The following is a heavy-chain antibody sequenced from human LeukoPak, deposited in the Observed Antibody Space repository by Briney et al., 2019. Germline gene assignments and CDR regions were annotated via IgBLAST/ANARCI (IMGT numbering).Heavy chain of an antibody. Sequence: SETLSLTCAVYGGSFSGYYWSWIRQPPGKGLEWIGEINHSGSTNYNPSLKSRVTISVDTSKSQFSLKLGSVTAADTAVYYCARGIYCSSTSCYNVLDYWGQGTLVTVSS. J-gene: IGHJ4*02. V-gene: IGHV4-34*01. CDR1: GGSFSGYY. D-gene: IGHD2-2*02. CDR2: INHSGST. CDR3: ARGIYCSSTSCYNVLDY.